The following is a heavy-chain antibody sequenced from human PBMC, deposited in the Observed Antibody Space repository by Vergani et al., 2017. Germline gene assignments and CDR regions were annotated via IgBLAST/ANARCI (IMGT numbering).Heavy chain of an antibody. CDR3: ARDFLTRVTTLDYYYMGV. J-gene: IGHJ6*03. CDR2: IGKDGINT. V-gene: IGHV3-30*02. CDR1: GCTFSNFG. Sequence: QVQLVESAGGVVQPGGSLRLSCAASGCTFSNFGMHWIRQAPGKGLEWLAYIGKDGINTRYRDAVKGRFTVSRDNSKNTLYLEMNALRAEDTAVYYCARDFLTRVTTLDYYYMGVWGKGSTVTVSS. D-gene: IGHD1-1*01.